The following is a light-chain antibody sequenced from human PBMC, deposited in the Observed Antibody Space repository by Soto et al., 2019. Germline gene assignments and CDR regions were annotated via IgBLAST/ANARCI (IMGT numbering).Light chain of an antibody. Sequence: DIQMTQSPSSLSASVGDRVTITCRASQSISSYLNWYQQKPGKAPKLLIYAASRLQSGVPTRVSGSGAGTDFSLTISSLQPEDFATYYCQQSYSPPPITFGQGTRLEIK. V-gene: IGKV1-39*01. J-gene: IGKJ5*01. CDR2: AAS. CDR3: QQSYSPPPIT. CDR1: QSISSY.